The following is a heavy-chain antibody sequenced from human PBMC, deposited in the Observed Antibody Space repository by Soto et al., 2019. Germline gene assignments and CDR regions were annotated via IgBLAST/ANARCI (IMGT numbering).Heavy chain of an antibody. Sequence: GVSVKVSCKASGYTFTTYDINWVRQATGQGIERMGCINPNSGNTGYAQKFQGRVTMTRNTSISTAYMELSSLRSEDTAVYYCASVPRIALAGRIEHNDYYYYMDVWGKGTTVTVSS. V-gene: IGHV1-8*01. CDR2: INPNSGNT. J-gene: IGHJ6*03. CDR3: ASVPRIALAGRIEHNDYYYYMDV. CDR1: GYTFTTYD. D-gene: IGHD6-19*01.